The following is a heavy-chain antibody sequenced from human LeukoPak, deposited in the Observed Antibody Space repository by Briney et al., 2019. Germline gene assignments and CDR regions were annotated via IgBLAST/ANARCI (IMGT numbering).Heavy chain of an antibody. J-gene: IGHJ5*02. CDR2: IYYSGST. D-gene: IGHD3-10*01. CDR3: ARQELWFRELLSNWFDP. V-gene: IGHV4-59*08. CDR1: GGSISSYY. Sequence: SETLSLTCTVSGGSISSYYWSWIRQPPGKGLEWIGYIYYSGSTNYNPSLKSRVTISVDTSKNQFSLKLSSVTAADTAVYYCARQELWFRELLSNWFDPWGQGTLVTVSS.